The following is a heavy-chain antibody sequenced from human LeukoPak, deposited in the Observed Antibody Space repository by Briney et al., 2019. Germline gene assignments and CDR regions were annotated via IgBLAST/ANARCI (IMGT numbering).Heavy chain of an antibody. D-gene: IGHD1-14*01. CDR3: GGANRGWTIDY. J-gene: IGHJ4*02. Sequence: GGSLRLSCAASGFTFTNYWIHWVRHEPGKGLVWVSYITYDGSTTTYADSVKGRFTTSRDNAYDTVYLQMSSLRAEDTAIYYCGGANRGWTIDYWGQGTLVTVSS. CDR1: GFTFTNYW. CDR2: ITYDGSTT. V-gene: IGHV3-74*01.